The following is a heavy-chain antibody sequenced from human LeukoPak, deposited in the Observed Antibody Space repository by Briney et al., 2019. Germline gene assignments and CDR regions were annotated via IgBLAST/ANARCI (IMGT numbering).Heavy chain of an antibody. V-gene: IGHV1-8*03. Sequence: GASVKVSCKPSGYTLTNYDINWVRQAPGQGLEWMGWMNPNSGNTGYAQKFQGRVTITRDTSISTAYMELSSLRSEDTAVYYCARDSWSYYDYWGQGTLVTVSS. CDR1: GYTLTNYD. CDR2: MNPNSGNT. J-gene: IGHJ4*02. CDR3: ARDSWSYYDY. D-gene: IGHD1-26*01.